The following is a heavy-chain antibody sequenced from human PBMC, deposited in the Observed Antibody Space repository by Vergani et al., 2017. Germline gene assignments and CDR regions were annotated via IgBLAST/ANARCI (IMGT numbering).Heavy chain of an antibody. D-gene: IGHD2-2*01. V-gene: IGHV3-72*01. Sequence: EVQLVESGGALVQPGGSLRLSCAVSGFNFSDYYLDWIRQAPGKGLEWVVRSRNMAYSFSTQFAASVAGRFSISRDASTRSLFLQMNSLKIEDTAVYFCVREGTYCSGSSCYTGVGIFDFWGQGTPVTVSS. CDR3: VREGTYCSGSSCYTGVGIFDF. J-gene: IGHJ4*02. CDR2: SRNMAYSFST. CDR1: GFNFSDYY.